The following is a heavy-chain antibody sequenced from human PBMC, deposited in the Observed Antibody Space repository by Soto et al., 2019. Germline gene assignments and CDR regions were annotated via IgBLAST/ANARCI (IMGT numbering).Heavy chain of an antibody. J-gene: IGHJ4*02. CDR3: ARDLRRYSNGYYYFDY. CDR1: GGSVSSGSYY. D-gene: IGHD3-22*01. Sequence: SETLSLTCTVSGGSVSSGSYYWSWIRQPPGKGLEWIGYVYYSGGTNYSPSLKSRVTISVDTSKSQFSLKLSSVTAADTAVYHCARDLRRYSNGYYYFDYWGQGTLVTVSS. CDR2: VYYSGGT. V-gene: IGHV4-61*01.